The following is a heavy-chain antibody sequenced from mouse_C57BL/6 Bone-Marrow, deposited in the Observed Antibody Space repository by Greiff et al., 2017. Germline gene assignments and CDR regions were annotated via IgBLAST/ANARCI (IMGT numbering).Heavy chain of an antibody. V-gene: IGHV3-6*01. CDR3: ARGRYFDV. CDR1: GYSITSGYY. J-gene: IGHJ1*03. CDR2: ISYDGSN. Sequence: DVKLRESGPGLVKPSQSLSLTCSVTGYSITSGYYWNWIRQFPGNKLEWMGYISYDGSNNYNPSLKNRISITRYTSKYQFFLKLNSVTTEDTATYYCARGRYFDVWGTGTTVTVSS.